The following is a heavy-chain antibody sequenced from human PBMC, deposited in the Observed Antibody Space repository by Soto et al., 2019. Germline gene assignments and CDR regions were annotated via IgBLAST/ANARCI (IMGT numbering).Heavy chain of an antibody. V-gene: IGHV1-18*01. CDR3: ARGSFHYYDSSGYERSYFDY. CDR2: ISPNNGNT. D-gene: IGHD3-22*01. J-gene: IGHJ4*02. Sequence: QGLEWMGWISPNNGNTNYAQKFQGRVTMTTDTSTSTAYMELRSLRSDDTAVYYCARGSFHYYDSSGYERSYFDYWGQGPLVSVSS.